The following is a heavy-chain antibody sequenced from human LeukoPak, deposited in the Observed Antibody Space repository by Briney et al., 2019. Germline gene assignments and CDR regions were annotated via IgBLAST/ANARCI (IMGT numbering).Heavy chain of an antibody. D-gene: IGHD6-13*01. V-gene: IGHV3-53*01. J-gene: IGHJ4*02. Sequence: GGSLRLSCAASGFTVSSNYMSWVRQAPGRGLEWVSLIYSGGSTYYADSVKGRFTISRDNSKNTLYLQMNSLRAEDTAVYYCARDYDAYSSSPSDYWGQGTLVTVSS. CDR2: IYSGGST. CDR3: ARDYDAYSSSPSDY. CDR1: GFTVSSNY.